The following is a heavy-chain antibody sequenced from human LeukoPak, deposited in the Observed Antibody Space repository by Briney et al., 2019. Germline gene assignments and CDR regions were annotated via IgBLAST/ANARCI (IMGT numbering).Heavy chain of an antibody. CDR2: ISYDGSNK. CDR1: GFTFSSYA. CDR3: ARDREADY. Sequence: GGSLRLSCAASGFTFSSYAMHWVRQAPGKGLEWVAVISYDGSNKYYADSVKGRFIISRDNSKNTLYLQMNSLRAEDTAVYYCARDREADYWGQGTLVTVSS. V-gene: IGHV3-30-3*01. J-gene: IGHJ4*02.